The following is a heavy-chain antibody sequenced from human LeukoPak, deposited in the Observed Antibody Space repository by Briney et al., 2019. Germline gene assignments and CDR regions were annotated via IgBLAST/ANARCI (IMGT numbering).Heavy chain of an antibody. CDR2: ISAYNGNT. D-gene: IGHD1-26*01. CDR1: GYTLTSYG. J-gene: IGHJ4*02. Sequence: ASVKVSCKASGYTLTSYGISWVRQAPGQGLEWMGWISAYNGNTNYAQKLQGRVTMTTDTSTSTAYMELRSLRSDDTAVCYCASGWELFVWAKWGQGTLVTVSS. V-gene: IGHV1-18*01. CDR3: ASGWELFVWAK.